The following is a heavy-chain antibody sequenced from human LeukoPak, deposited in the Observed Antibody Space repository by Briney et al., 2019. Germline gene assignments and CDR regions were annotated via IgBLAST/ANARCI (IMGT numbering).Heavy chain of an antibody. D-gene: IGHD3-22*01. CDR3: ARGLYYYDSSGYGY. V-gene: IGHV3-53*01. CDR2: IYSGGST. CDR1: GFTVSSNY. J-gene: IGHJ4*02. Sequence: GGSLRLSCAASGFTVSSNYMSWVRQAPGKGLEWVSVIYSGGSTYYADSVKGRFTISRDNSKNTLYLQMNSLRAEDTAVYYCARGLYYYDSSGYGYWGQGTLVTVSS.